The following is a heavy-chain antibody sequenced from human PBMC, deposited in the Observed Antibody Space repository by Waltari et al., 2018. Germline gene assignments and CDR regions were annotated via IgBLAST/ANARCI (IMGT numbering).Heavy chain of an antibody. D-gene: IGHD4-17*01. CDR2: INWDGSTT. CDR1: GFTFDDYT. Sequence: EVQLVGSGGAVVQPGGSLRLSCTASGFTFDDYTLHWVRQLPGKGLEWVAVINWDGSTTHYADSVKGRFTVSRDNSKNSLYLHMNSLRREDTALYYCAKTMTTWTFDYWGQGTQVTVSS. CDR3: AKTMTTWTFDY. V-gene: IGHV3-43*01. J-gene: IGHJ4*02.